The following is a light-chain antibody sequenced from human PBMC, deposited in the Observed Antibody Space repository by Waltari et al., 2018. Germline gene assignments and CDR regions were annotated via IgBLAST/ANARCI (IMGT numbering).Light chain of an antibody. CDR2: GAS. J-gene: IGKJ2*01. CDR1: QTLNNNY. CDR3: QHYGSSPYT. Sequence: ETVLTQSPDTLSLSTGERVSLSCRASQTLNNNYLAWYQQKPGQAPGLLIHGASRRATGVPDRFSGSGSGTDFTLTISRLEIEDSAVYYCQHYGSSPYTFGQGTRLEI. V-gene: IGKV3-20*01.